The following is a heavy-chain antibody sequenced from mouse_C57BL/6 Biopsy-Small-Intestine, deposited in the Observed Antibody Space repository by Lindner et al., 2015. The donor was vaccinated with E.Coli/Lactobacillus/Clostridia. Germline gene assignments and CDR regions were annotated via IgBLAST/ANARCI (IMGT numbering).Heavy chain of an antibody. CDR2: ISAYNGNT. V-gene: IGHV1-81*01. Sequence: SVKVSCKASGYTFTSYGISWVRQAPGQGLEWMGWISAYNGNTNYAQKLQGRVTMTTDTSTSTAYMELRSLRSDDTAVYYCARDSSSWYYYYYGMDVWGQGTTVTVS. CDR1: GYTFTSYG. CDR3: ARDSSSWYYYYYGMDV. D-gene: IGHD1-1*01. J-gene: IGHJ1*01.